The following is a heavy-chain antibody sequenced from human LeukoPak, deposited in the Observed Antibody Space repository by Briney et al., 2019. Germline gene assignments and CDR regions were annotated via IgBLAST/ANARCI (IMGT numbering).Heavy chain of an antibody. J-gene: IGHJ2*01. CDR2: VYPGDSDT. CDR1: GYSFTNYW. V-gene: IGHV5-51*01. Sequence: GESLKISCKGSGYSFTNYWIAWVRQMPGKGLEWMGIVYPGDSDTRYSPSFQGQVTISADESISAAYLQWSSLKASDTAMYYCARRGGNYGTWYFDLRGRGTLVTVSS. D-gene: IGHD4-11*01. CDR3: ARRGGNYGTWYFDL.